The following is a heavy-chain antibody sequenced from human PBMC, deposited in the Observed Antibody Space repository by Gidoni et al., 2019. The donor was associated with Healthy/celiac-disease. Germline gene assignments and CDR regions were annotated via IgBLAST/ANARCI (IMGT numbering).Heavy chain of an antibody. CDR3: ARGLNKARPISFDL. D-gene: IGHD1-26*01. CDR1: GGSFSGYY. J-gene: IGHJ2*01. V-gene: IGHV4-34*01. Sequence: QVQLQQWGAGLLKPSETLSLTCAVYGGSFSGYYWSWIRQPPGKGLEWIGEINHSGSTNYNPSLKSRVTISVDTSKNQFSLKLSSVTAADTAVYYCARGLNKARPISFDLWGRGTLVTVSS. CDR2: INHSGST.